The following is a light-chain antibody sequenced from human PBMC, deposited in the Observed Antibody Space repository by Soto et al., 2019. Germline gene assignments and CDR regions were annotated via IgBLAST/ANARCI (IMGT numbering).Light chain of an antibody. J-gene: IGKJ1*01. CDR1: QSISSW. CDR3: QQYNTYSRT. V-gene: IGKV1-5*01. Sequence: DIQMTQSPSTLPASVGDRVTITCRASQSISSWLAWYQQKPGKAPKVLIYDASSLESGVPSRFSGSGSGTEFTLTISSLQPDDFATYYCQQYNTYSRTFGQGTKVDIK. CDR2: DAS.